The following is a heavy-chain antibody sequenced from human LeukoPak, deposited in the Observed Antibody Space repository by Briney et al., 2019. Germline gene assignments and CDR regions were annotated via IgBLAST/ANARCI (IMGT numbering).Heavy chain of an antibody. CDR1: GYSISSGYY. CDR2: IYHSGST. J-gene: IGHJ4*02. D-gene: IGHD6-19*01. Sequence: PSETLSLTCAVSGYSISSGYYWGWIRQPPGKGLEWIGSIYHSGSTYYNPSLKSRVTISVDTSKNQFSLKLSSVTAADTAVYYCASGWGSDYWGQGTLVTVSS. V-gene: IGHV4-38-2*01. CDR3: ASGWGSDY.